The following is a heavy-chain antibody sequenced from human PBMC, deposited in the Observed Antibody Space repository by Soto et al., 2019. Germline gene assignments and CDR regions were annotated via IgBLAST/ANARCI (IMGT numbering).Heavy chain of an antibody. V-gene: IGHV3-23*01. CDR2: ISGSGGST. CDR3: AKGPRWQTWNYAPPEY. D-gene: IGHD1-7*01. J-gene: IGHJ4*02. Sequence: EVQLLESGGGLVQPGGSLRLSCAGSGFTYSTYAMSWVRQAPGKGLEWVSAISGSGGSTYYADSVRGRFSISRDNSENTVYLQMNSLRVEDTAIYYCAKGPRWQTWNYAPPEYWGQGILVTVSS. CDR1: GFTYSTYA.